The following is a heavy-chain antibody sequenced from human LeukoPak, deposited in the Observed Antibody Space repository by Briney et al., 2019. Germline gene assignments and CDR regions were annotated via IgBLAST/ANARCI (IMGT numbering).Heavy chain of an antibody. CDR1: GGSISSYY. Sequence: SETLSLTCTVSGGSISSYYWSWIRQPPGKGLEWIGYIYYSGSTNYNPSLKSRVTISVDTSKNQFSLKLSSVTAADTALYYCAGDSSSSIYFDYWGQGTLVTVSS. CDR2: IYYSGST. J-gene: IGHJ4*02. CDR3: AGDSSSSIYFDY. V-gene: IGHV4-59*01. D-gene: IGHD6-6*01.